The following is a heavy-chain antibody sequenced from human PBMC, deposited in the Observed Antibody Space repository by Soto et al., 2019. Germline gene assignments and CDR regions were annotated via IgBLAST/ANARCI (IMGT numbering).Heavy chain of an antibody. Sequence: EVQLVESGGAVVQPGGSLRLSCAASGFQFEEHTMHWVRQGPGKAPEWVSVISWDGKDTDYADSVRGRFTISRDSSNKTLYLQMNSLRIEDTAIYYCAKDIASGGQYYFDYWGHGTPVTVSS. CDR2: ISWDGKDT. CDR3: AKDIASGGQYYFDY. CDR1: GFQFEEHT. V-gene: IGHV3-43*01. J-gene: IGHJ4*01. D-gene: IGHD2-15*01.